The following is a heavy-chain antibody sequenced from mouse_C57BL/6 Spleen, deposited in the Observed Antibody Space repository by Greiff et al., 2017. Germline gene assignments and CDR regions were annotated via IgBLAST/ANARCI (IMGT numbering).Heavy chain of an antibody. V-gene: IGHV5-6*01. J-gene: IGHJ2*01. CDR1: GFTFSSYG. CDR2: ISSGGSYT. D-gene: IGHD1-1*01. CDR3: ARDYYGSSPCYFDD. Sequence: EVMLVESGGDLVKPGGSLKLSCAASGFTFSSYGMSWVRQTPDKRLEWVATISSGGSYTYYPDSVKGRFTISRDNAKNTLYLQMSSLKSEDTAMYYCARDYYGSSPCYFDDWGQGTTLTVSS.